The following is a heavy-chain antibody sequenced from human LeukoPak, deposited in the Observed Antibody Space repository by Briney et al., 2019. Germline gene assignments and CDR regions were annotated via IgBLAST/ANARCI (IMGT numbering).Heavy chain of an antibody. Sequence: ASVKVSCKASGGTFSSYAISWVRQAPGQGLEWMGGTIPIFGTANYAQKFQGRVTITADESTSTAYMELSSLRSEDTAVYYCARDPVYYGSGSSYYYYYGMDVWGQGTTVTVSS. CDR3: ARDPVYYGSGSSYYYYYGMDV. CDR1: GGTFSSYA. J-gene: IGHJ6*02. CDR2: TIPIFGTA. D-gene: IGHD3-10*01. V-gene: IGHV1-69*13.